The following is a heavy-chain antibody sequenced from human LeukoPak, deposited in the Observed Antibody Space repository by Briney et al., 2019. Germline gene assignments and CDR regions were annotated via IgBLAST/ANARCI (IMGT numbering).Heavy chain of an antibody. CDR2: INPSGGST. CDR3: ARGDRGYDFWSGPRLSWFDP. J-gene: IGHJ5*02. D-gene: IGHD3-3*01. V-gene: IGHV1-46*01. CDR1: GYTFTSYY. Sequence: ASVKVSCKASGYTFTSYYMHWVRQAPGQGLEWMGIINPSGGSTSYAQKFQGRVTMTRDTSTSTVYMELSSLRSEDTAVYYCARGDRGYDFWSGPRLSWFDPWGQGTLVTVSS.